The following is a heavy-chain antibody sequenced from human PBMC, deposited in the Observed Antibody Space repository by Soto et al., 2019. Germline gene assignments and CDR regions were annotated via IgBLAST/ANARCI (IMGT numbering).Heavy chain of an antibody. D-gene: IGHD3-9*01. Sequence: ASVKVSCKASGYTFTSYGISWVRQAPGQGLEWMGWISAYNGNTNYAQKLQGRVTMTTDTSTSTAYMELRSLRSDDTAVYYCATTSYYDILTGYYPYWGQGTLVTVSS. V-gene: IGHV1-18*01. CDR1: GYTFTSYG. CDR3: ATTSYYDILTGYYPY. J-gene: IGHJ4*02. CDR2: ISAYNGNT.